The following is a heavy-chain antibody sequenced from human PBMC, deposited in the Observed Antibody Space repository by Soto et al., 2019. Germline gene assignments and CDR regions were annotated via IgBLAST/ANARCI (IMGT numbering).Heavy chain of an antibody. CDR3: AKYALGGMDV. D-gene: IGHD2-2*01. J-gene: IGHJ6*02. Sequence: TLSLTCAVSGYSIRSGYYWGWIRQPPGKGLEWIGSIYHSGSTYYNPSLKSRVTISVDTSKNQFSLKLSSVTAADTAVYYCAKYALGGMDVWGQGTTVTVS. V-gene: IGHV4-38-2*01. CDR1: GYSIRSGYY. CDR2: IYHSGST.